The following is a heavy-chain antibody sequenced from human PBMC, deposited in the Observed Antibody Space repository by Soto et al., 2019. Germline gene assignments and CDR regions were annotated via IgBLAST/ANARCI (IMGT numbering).Heavy chain of an antibody. CDR3: ISRYPYSSSVYLDY. V-gene: IGHV3-15*01. CDR2: IKSNASGGTI. D-gene: IGHD6-19*01. J-gene: IGHJ4*02. Sequence: EVQLVESGGGLVKPGGSLRLSCAASGFTFSKAWMTWVRQAPGKGLEWVGRIKSNASGGTIDYAAPVEGRFTISRDESKSPLYLQMNSQKTENKPLYGCISRYPYSSSVYLDYGSQGSPVSVSS. CDR1: GFTFSKAW.